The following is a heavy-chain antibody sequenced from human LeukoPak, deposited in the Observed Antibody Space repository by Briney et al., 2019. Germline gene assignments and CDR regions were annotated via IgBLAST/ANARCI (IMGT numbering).Heavy chain of an antibody. Sequence: PGRSLRLSCAASGFTFSDYGMHWVRQAPGKGLEWVAVISYDGSNKYYADSVRGRFTISRDNSKNTLYLQMNSLRAEDTAVYYCAKQPSGDYRPGDYWGQGTLVTVSS. V-gene: IGHV3-30*18. J-gene: IGHJ4*02. CDR3: AKQPSGDYRPGDY. D-gene: IGHD4-17*01. CDR2: ISYDGSNK. CDR1: GFTFSDYG.